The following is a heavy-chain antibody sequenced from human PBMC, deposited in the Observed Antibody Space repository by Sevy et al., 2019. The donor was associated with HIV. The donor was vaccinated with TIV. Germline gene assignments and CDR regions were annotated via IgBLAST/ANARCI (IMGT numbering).Heavy chain of an antibody. D-gene: IGHD1-26*01. J-gene: IGHJ3*02. CDR3: AKDRVWELGDAFDI. CDR1: GFTFSSYA. V-gene: IGHV3-23*01. Sequence: GGSLRLSCAASGFTFSSYAMSWVCQAPGTGLEWVSGISAGGGSPYYADSVKGRFAISRDNSKNTLYLQMNSLRADDTAVYYCAKDRVWELGDAFDIWGQGTMVTVSS. CDR2: ISAGGGSP.